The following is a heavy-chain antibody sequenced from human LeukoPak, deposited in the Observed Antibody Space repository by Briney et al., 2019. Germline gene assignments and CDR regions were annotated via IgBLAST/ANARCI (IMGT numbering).Heavy chain of an antibody. J-gene: IGHJ4*02. Sequence: PGGSLRLSCAASGFTFSTYWMHWVRQAPGKGLVWVSRINGDGSSTSYADSVKGRFTISRDNAKNTLYLQMNSLRAEDTAVYYCARRGAPTGYYDSSGYYTPYYFDYWGQGTLVTVSS. CDR2: INGDGSST. CDR3: ARRGAPTGYYDSSGYYTPYYFDY. V-gene: IGHV3-74*01. D-gene: IGHD3-22*01. CDR1: GFTFSTYW.